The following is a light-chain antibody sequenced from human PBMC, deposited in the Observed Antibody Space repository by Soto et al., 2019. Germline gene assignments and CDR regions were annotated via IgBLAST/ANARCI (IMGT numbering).Light chain of an antibody. CDR1: QSISSY. CDR2: AAS. CDR3: QQNYSTPWT. J-gene: IGKJ1*01. Sequence: DIQMTQSPSSLSASVGVRVTITCRASQSISSYLNWYQQKPGKAPKLLIYAASSLQSGVPSRFSGSGSGTDFTLTISSLQPEDFATYYCQQNYSTPWTLGQGTK. V-gene: IGKV1-39*01.